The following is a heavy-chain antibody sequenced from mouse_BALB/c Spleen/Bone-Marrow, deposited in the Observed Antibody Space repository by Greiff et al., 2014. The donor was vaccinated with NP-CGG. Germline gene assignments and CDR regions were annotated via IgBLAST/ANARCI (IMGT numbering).Heavy chain of an antibody. Sequence: VQLQQSGPELEKPGASVKISCKASGYSFTGYYMNWVKQTNGKSLEWIGNIDPYYGGISYNQKFKDKATLTVDKSSSTAYMQLKSLTSEDSAVYYCARSIEYRPLTYWGQGTLVTVSA. CDR1: GYSFTGYY. CDR3: ARSIEYRPLTY. CDR2: IDPYYGGI. D-gene: IGHD2-14*01. V-gene: IGHV1-39*01. J-gene: IGHJ3*01.